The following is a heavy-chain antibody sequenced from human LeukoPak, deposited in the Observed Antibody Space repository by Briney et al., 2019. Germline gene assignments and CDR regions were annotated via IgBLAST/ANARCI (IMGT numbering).Heavy chain of an antibody. CDR2: INPNSGGT. Sequence: GASVKVSCKASGYTFTGYYMHWVRQAPGQGLEWMGWINPNSGGTNYAQKFQGRVTMTRDTSISTAYMELSRLRSDDTAVYYCARVGGGPYYYYGMDVWGQGTTVTVSS. J-gene: IGHJ6*02. V-gene: IGHV1-2*02. CDR1: GYTFTGYY. CDR3: ARVGGGPYYYYGMDV. D-gene: IGHD2-15*01.